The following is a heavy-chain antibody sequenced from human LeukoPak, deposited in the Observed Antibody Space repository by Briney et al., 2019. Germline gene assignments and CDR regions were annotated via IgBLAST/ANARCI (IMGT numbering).Heavy chain of an antibody. CDR3: AGRDYLLA. D-gene: IGHD4-17*01. J-gene: IGHJ5*02. Sequence: SETLSLTCTVSGASISSSSYHWGWIRQPPGKGLEWIGTIYYSGSTYYNPSLKSRVTISVDTSRNQFSLKLSSVTAADTAVYYCAGRDYLLAWGQGTLVTVSS. V-gene: IGHV4-39*01. CDR1: GASISSSSYH. CDR2: IYYSGST.